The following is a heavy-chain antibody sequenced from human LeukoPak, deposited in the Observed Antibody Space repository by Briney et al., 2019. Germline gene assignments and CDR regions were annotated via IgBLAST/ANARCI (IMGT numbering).Heavy chain of an antibody. V-gene: IGHV4-34*01. CDR1: GGSFSGYY. CDR3: ARVTATISD. Sequence: SETLSLTCAVYGGSFSGYYRSWIRQPPGKGLEWIGEINHSGSTNYNPSLKSRVTISVDTSKNQFSLKLSSVTAADTAVYYCARVTATISDWGQGTLVTVSS. CDR2: INHSGST. D-gene: IGHD5-24*01. J-gene: IGHJ4*02.